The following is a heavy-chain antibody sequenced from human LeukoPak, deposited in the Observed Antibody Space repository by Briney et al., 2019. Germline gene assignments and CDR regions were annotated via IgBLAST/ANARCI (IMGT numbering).Heavy chain of an antibody. Sequence: SETLSLTCTVSGGSISSYYWNWIRQPARKGLEWIGHVYPSGSTNSNPSLQSRVTMSVDTSKNQFSLKLTSVTAADTAVYFCARGHNSGWRNFDYWGQGTLVTVSS. J-gene: IGHJ4*02. D-gene: IGHD6-19*01. CDR3: ARGHNSGWRNFDY. CDR2: VYPSGST. CDR1: GGSISSYY. V-gene: IGHV4-4*07.